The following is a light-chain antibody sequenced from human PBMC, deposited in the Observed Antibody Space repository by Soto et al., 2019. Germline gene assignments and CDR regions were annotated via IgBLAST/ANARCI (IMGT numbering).Light chain of an antibody. CDR2: DVS. CDR3: QQYNSYPWT. J-gene: IGKJ1*01. Sequence: DIPMTQFPSTLSASVGDRVTITCRASQNIGSWLAWYQQKPGKAPKVLIYDVSNLETGVPSRFSGSGSGTEFTLTISSLQPDDFATYYCQQYNSYPWTFGQGTKVDIK. V-gene: IGKV1-5*01. CDR1: QNIGSW.